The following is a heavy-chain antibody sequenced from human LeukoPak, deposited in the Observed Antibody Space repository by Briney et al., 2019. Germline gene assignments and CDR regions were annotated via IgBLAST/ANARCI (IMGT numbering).Heavy chain of an antibody. CDR2: INPNSGGT. CDR3: ARGGPETYYDILTGSTKSNWFDP. Sequence: GASVTVSCKASGYTFTGYYMHWVRQAPGQGLEWMGWINPNSGGTNYAQKFQGRVTMTRDTSISTAYMELSRLRSDDTAVYYCARGGPETYYDILTGSTKSNWFDPWGQGTLVTVSS. CDR1: GYTFTGYY. D-gene: IGHD3-9*01. V-gene: IGHV1-2*02. J-gene: IGHJ5*02.